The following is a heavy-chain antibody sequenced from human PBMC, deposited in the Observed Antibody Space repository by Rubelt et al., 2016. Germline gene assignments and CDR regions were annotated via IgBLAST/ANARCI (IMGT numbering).Heavy chain of an antibody. Sequence: QVQLVQSGAEVKKPGALVKVSCKASGYTFTSYGISWVRQAPGQGLEWMGWISAYNGNTNYAQKLQGRVPMTKDTSTSAAYMGLGGRRLDATAVYYWARDRTGLVPGLDAFDIWGQGTMVTVSS. CDR1: GYTFTSYG. CDR2: ISAYNGNT. V-gene: IGHV1-18*01. D-gene: IGHD6-19*01. CDR3: ARDRTGLVPGLDAFDI. J-gene: IGHJ3*02.